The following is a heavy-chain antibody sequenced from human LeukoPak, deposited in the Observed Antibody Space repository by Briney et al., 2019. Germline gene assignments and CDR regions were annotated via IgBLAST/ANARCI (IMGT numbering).Heavy chain of an antibody. CDR1: GYTFTGYY. V-gene: IGHV1-2*06. Sequence: ASVKVSCTASGYTFTGYYMHWVRQAPGEGLEGMGRINPNSGGTNYAQKFQGRVTMTRDTSISTAYMELSRLRSDDTAVYYCARAKYYYDSSGHPEDYWGQGTLVTVSS. CDR2: INPNSGGT. D-gene: IGHD3-22*01. J-gene: IGHJ4*02. CDR3: ARAKYYYDSSGHPEDY.